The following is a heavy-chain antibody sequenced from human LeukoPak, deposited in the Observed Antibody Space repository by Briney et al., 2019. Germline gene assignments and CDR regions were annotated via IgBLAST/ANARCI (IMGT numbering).Heavy chain of an antibody. CDR3: AKPYCSGGSCYHSGYYYYMDV. V-gene: IGHV3-21*04. CDR2: ISSSSSYI. D-gene: IGHD2-15*01. CDR1: GFTFSSYS. Sequence: GGSLRLSCAASGFTFSSYSMNWVRQAPGKGLEWVSSISSSSSYIYYADSVKGRFTISRDNAKNSLYLQMNSLRAEDTAVYYCAKPYCSGGSCYHSGYYYYMDVWGKGTTVTVSS. J-gene: IGHJ6*03.